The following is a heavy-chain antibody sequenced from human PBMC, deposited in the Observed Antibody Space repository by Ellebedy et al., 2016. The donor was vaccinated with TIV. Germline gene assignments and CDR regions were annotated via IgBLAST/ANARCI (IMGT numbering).Heavy chain of an antibody. CDR1: GFTFGDYA. J-gene: IGHJ6*02. CDR2: IRSKAYGGTT. Sequence: GESLKISCTASGFTFGDYAMSWFRQAPGKGLEWVGFIRSKAYGGTTEYAASVKGRFTISRDDSKSIAYLQMNSLKTEDTAVYYCTRPGDGSSGYHYYYGMDVWGQGTTVTVSS. D-gene: IGHD3-22*01. V-gene: IGHV3-49*03. CDR3: TRPGDGSSGYHYYYGMDV.